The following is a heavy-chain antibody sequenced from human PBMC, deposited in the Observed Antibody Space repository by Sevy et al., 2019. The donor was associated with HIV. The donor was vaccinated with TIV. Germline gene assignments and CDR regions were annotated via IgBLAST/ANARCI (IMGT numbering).Heavy chain of an antibody. CDR1: GFTFNRYS. CDR3: ALERLSSDVAEYVQN. D-gene: IGHD1-1*01. J-gene: IGHJ1*01. Sequence: GGSLRLSCAASGFTFNRYSMHWVRQAPGKGLELVATISFDATNKHYPDSVKGRFTISRDNFQNSLFLQMDSLRPEDTAVYYCALERLSSDVAEYVQNWGQGTLVTVSS. CDR2: ISFDATNK. V-gene: IGHV3-30-3*01.